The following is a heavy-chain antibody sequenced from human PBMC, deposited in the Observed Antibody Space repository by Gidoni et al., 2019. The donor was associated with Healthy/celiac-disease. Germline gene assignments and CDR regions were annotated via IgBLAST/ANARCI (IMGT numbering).Heavy chain of an antibody. J-gene: IGHJ4*02. D-gene: IGHD3-9*01. Sequence: EVQLVQSGAEEKKPGESLKISCKGSGYSVTSYWIGWVRQMPGKGLEWMGLIYPCDSDTRYSPSFQGQVTISADKSISAAYLQWSSLKASDTAMYYCAVGVLRYFDWFLFDYWGQGTLVTVSS. CDR3: AVGVLRYFDWFLFDY. CDR1: GYSVTSYW. V-gene: IGHV5-51*01. CDR2: IYPCDSDT.